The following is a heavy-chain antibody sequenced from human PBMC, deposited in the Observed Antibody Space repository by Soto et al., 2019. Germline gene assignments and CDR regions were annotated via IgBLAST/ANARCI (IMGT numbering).Heavy chain of an antibody. CDR3: AKRLYYYAHGGPDFDY. Sequence: PGGSLRLSCAASGFTISNYAMSWVRQAPGKGLEWVSAISGSGGSTYYADSVKGRFTISRDNSKNTLYLQMNSLRAEDTAVYFCAKRLYYYAHGGPDFDYWGQGTLVTVSS. D-gene: IGHD3-10*01. V-gene: IGHV3-23*01. CDR1: GFTISNYA. J-gene: IGHJ4*02. CDR2: ISGSGGST.